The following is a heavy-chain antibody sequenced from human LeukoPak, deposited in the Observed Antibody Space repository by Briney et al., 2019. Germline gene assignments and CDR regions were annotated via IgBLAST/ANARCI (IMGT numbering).Heavy chain of an antibody. CDR2: IYYSGST. CDR3: ARASQSIAVAGRGYYFDY. J-gene: IGHJ4*02. V-gene: IGHV4-59*01. D-gene: IGHD6-19*01. Sequence: SETLSLTCTVSGGSISSYYWSWIRQPPGKGLEWIGYIYYSGSTNYNPSLKSRVTISVDTSKNQFSLKLSSVTAADTAVYYCARASQSIAVAGRGYYFDYWGQGTLVTVSS. CDR1: GGSISSYY.